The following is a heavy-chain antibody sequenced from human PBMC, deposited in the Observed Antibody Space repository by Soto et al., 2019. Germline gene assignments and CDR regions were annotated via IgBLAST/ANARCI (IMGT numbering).Heavy chain of an antibody. D-gene: IGHD2-2*01. Sequence: ASVKVSCKASGYTFTSYYMHWVRQAPGQGLEWMGITNPSGGSTSYAQKFQGRVTMTRDTSTSTVYMELSSLRSEDTAVYYCARVPSSTSPYNWFDPWGQGTLVTVSS. CDR3: ARVPSSTSPYNWFDP. CDR1: GYTFTSYY. V-gene: IGHV1-46*01. CDR2: TNPSGGST. J-gene: IGHJ5*02.